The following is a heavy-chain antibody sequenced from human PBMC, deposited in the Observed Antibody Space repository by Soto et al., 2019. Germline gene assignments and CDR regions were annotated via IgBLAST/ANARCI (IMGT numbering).Heavy chain of an antibody. J-gene: IGHJ4*02. V-gene: IGHV1-18*01. Sequence: QVQLVQSGAEVKKPGASVKVSCKASGYTFTSYGISWVRQAPGQGLEWMGWISAYNGNTNYAQKLQGRVTMTTDTYTSTAYMELRSLRSDDTAVYYCARARAPSYSSSWYGCYFDYWGQGTLVTVSS. D-gene: IGHD6-13*01. CDR3: ARARAPSYSSSWYGCYFDY. CDR2: ISAYNGNT. CDR1: GYTFTSYG.